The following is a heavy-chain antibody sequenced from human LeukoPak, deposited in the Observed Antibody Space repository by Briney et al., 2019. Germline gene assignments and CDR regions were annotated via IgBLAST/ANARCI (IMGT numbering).Heavy chain of an antibody. Sequence: GGSLRLSCAASGFIFSSYSMNWVRQAPGKGLEWVSFISSVSSTIFYADSVKGRFNISRDNVKNSLYLQMNGLRAEDTAVYYCARVHGGYPFDQWGQGTLVTVSS. V-gene: IGHV3-48*01. J-gene: IGHJ4*02. CDR2: ISSVSSTI. CDR1: GFIFSSYS. D-gene: IGHD2-15*01. CDR3: ARVHGGYPFDQ.